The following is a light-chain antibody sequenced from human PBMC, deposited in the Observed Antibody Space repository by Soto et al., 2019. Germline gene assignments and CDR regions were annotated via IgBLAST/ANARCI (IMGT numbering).Light chain of an antibody. J-gene: IGKJ4*01. V-gene: IGKV3-15*01. Sequence: EIVMTQSPATLSVSPGEGATLSCKASQNVYNNLAWYQQRPGQPPRLLIYDASTRATGISARFSGSGYGTECTLTISSLQSEDFAVYFCQQCRNWPLTFGGGPKVEIK. CDR1: QNVYNN. CDR3: QQCRNWPLT. CDR2: DAS.